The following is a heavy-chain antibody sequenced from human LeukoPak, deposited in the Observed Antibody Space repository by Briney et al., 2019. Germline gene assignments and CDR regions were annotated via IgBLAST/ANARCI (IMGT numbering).Heavy chain of an antibody. J-gene: IGHJ4*02. D-gene: IGHD6-6*01. CDR3: AREDIAARPVSEY. CDR2: ISSSSSYI. CDR1: GFAFSSYS. Sequence: GGSLRLSCAASGFAFSSYSMNWVRQAPGKGLEWVSSISSSSSYIYYADSVKGRFTISRDNAKNSLYLQMNSLRAEDTAVYYCAREDIAARPVSEYWGQGTLVTVSS. V-gene: IGHV3-21*01.